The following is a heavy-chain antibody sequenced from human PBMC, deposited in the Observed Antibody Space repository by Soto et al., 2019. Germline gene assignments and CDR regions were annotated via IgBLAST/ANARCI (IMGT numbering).Heavy chain of an antibody. V-gene: IGHV3-30*18. CDR2: ISYDGSNK. CDR3: ANQSPGYAFDI. CDR1: GFTFSSYG. J-gene: IGHJ3*02. Sequence: GGSLRLSCAASGFTFSSYGMHWVRQAPGKGLEWVAVISYDGSNKYYADSVKGRFTISRDNSKNTLYLQMNSLRAEDTAVYYCANQSPGYAFDIWGQGTMVTVSS.